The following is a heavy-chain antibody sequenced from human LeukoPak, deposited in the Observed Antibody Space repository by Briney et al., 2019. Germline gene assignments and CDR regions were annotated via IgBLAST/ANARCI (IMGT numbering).Heavy chain of an antibody. CDR1: GYSISSGYY. V-gene: IGHV4-38-2*02. CDR3: ARGSGIVVVPAAIGWFDP. CDR2: IYHSGST. Sequence: SETLSLTCTVSGYSISSGYYWGWIRQPPGKGQEWIGSIYHSGSTCYNPSLKSRVTISVDTSKNQFSLKLSSVTAADTAVYYCARGSGIVVVPAAIGWFDPWGQGTLVTVSS. J-gene: IGHJ5*02. D-gene: IGHD2-2*01.